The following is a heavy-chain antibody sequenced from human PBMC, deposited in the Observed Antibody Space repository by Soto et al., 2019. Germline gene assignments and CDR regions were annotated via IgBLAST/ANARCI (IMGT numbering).Heavy chain of an antibody. V-gene: IGHV3-33*01. Sequence: QVQLVESGGGVVQPGRSLRLSCAASGFTFSSYGMHWVRQAPGKGLEWVAVIWYDGSNKYYADSVKGRFTISRDNSKNTLYLQMNSLRAEDTAVYYCARVCGGDCYFNAFDIWGPGTMVTVSS. J-gene: IGHJ3*02. CDR1: GFTFSSYG. CDR2: IWYDGSNK. D-gene: IGHD2-21*02. CDR3: ARVCGGDCYFNAFDI.